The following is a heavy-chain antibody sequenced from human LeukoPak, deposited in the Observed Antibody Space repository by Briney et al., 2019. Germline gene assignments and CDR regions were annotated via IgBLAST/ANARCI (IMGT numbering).Heavy chain of an antibody. D-gene: IGHD1-26*01. CDR3: ARETSGSYDY. J-gene: IGHJ4*02. V-gene: IGHV3-30-3*01. CDR2: ISYDGSND. Sequence: PGGSLRLSCAASGFTFRDYTMHWVRQAPGKGLEWVAVISYDGSNDYYAVSVKGRFTISRDNSKNTLYLQMNSLRAEDTAVYYCARETSGSYDYWGQGTLVTVSS. CDR1: GFTFRDYT.